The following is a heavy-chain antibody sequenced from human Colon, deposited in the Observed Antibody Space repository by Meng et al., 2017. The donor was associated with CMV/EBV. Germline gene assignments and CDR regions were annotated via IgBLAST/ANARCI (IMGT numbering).Heavy chain of an antibody. CDR1: GFTFSSYA. CDR2: ISYDGSNK. J-gene: IGHJ4*02. CDR3: AAGGGGSSSAD. D-gene: IGHD2-15*01. Sequence: QVQLVESGXGVVQRXRSLRLSCAASGFTFSSYAMHWVRRAPGKGLEWVAVISYDGSNKYYADSVKGRFTISRDNSKNTLYLQMNSLRAEDTAVYYCAAGGGGSSSADWGQGTLGTVAS. V-gene: IGHV3-30-3*01.